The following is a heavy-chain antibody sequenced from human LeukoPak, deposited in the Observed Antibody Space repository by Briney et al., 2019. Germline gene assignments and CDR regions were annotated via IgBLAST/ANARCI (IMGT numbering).Heavy chain of an antibody. CDR2: IYYSGST. D-gene: IGHD6-13*01. CDR3: ARVIAAAGAFNAFDI. CDR1: GGSISSYY. V-gene: IGHV4-59*01. Sequence: SETLSLTCTVSGGSISSYYWSWIRQPPGKGLEWIGYIYYSGSTNYNPSLKSRVTISVDTSKNQFSLKLKSVTAADTAVYYCARVIAAAGAFNAFDIWGQGTVVTVSS. J-gene: IGHJ3*02.